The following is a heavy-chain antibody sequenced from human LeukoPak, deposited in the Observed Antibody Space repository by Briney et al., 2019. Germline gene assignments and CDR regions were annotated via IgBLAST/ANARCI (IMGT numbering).Heavy chain of an antibody. J-gene: IGHJ4*02. CDR3: ASHSVAGTVDY. D-gene: IGHD6-19*01. CDR1: GYTFSSYD. CDR2: MNPNSGNT. Sequence: ASVKVSCKASGYTFSSYDINWVRQATGQGLEWMGWMNPNSGNTGYAQKFQGRVTMTTDTSTSTAYMELRSLRSDDTAVYYCASHSVAGTVDYWGQGTLVTVS. V-gene: IGHV1-8*02.